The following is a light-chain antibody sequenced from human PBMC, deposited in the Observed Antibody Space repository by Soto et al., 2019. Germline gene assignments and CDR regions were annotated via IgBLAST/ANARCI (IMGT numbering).Light chain of an antibody. CDR2: GVT. V-gene: IGLV2-14*01. CDR3: SSYTSSSPLI. Sequence: QSALTQPASVSGSPGQSITISCSGTSSDVGDYYYVSWYQQHPGKAPKRLIYGVTDRPSGVSHRFSGSRSDSTASLTISGIQAEDEADYYFSSYTSSSPLIFGGGTKLTVL. CDR1: SSDVGDYYY. J-gene: IGLJ2*01.